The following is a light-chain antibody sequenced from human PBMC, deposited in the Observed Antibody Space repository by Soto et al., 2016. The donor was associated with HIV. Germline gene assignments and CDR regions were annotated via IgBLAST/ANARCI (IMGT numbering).Light chain of an antibody. CDR1: KLGEKY. Sequence: SYDLTQPPSVSVSPGQTASITCSGDKLGEKYACWYQQRPGQSPVLVIYQDSKRPSGIPRAILWLQLWEHSHSDHQRGPTAMDEADYYCQAWDTNTVVFGEGTEADRP. CDR2: QDS. J-gene: IGLJ2*01. V-gene: IGLV3-1*01. CDR3: QAWDTNTVV.